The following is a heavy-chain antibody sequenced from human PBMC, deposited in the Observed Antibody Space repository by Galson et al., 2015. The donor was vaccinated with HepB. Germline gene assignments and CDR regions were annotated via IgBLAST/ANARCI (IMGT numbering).Heavy chain of an antibody. D-gene: IGHD6-19*01. CDR2: IYYSGST. V-gene: IGHV4-59*08. CDR1: GGSTSSYY. Sequence: ETLSLTCTVSGGSTSSYYWSWIRQPPGKGLEWIGYIYYSGSTNYNPSLKSRVTISVDTSKNQFSLKLSSVTAADTAVYYCARHMGRKSGWFDYWGQGTLVTVSS. CDR3: ARHMGRKSGWFDY. J-gene: IGHJ4*02.